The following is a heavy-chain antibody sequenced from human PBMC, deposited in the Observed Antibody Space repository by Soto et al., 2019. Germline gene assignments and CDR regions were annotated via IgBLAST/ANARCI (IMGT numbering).Heavy chain of an antibody. D-gene: IGHD6-19*01. V-gene: IGHV3-33*01. CDR3: AREKSWGIAVAGTWYFDY. CDR1: GFTFSSYG. J-gene: IGHJ4*02. Sequence: GSLRLSCAASGFTFSSYGMHWVRQAPGKGLEWVAVIWYDGSNKYYADSVKGRFTISRDNSKNTLYLQMNSLRAEDTAVYYCAREKSWGIAVAGTWYFDYWGQGTLVTVSS. CDR2: IWYDGSNK.